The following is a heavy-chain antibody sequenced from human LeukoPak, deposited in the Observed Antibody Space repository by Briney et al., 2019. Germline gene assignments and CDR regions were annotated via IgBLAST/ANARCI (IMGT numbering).Heavy chain of an antibody. J-gene: IGHJ3*02. Sequence: ASVKVSCKASGGTFSSYAISWVRQAPGQGLEWMGGIIPIFGTANYAQKFQGRVTITADESTSTAYMELSSLRSEDTAAYYCARDFGDGYNYRHDAFDIWGQGTMVTVSS. D-gene: IGHD5-24*01. V-gene: IGHV1-69*13. CDR3: ARDFGDGYNYRHDAFDI. CDR1: GGTFSSYA. CDR2: IIPIFGTA.